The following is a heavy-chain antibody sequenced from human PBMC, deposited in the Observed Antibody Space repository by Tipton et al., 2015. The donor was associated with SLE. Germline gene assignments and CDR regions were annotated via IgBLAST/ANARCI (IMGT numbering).Heavy chain of an antibody. CDR2: IYYSGGT. J-gene: IGHJ4*02. Sequence: TLSLTCTVSGGSISSSSYYWGWIRQPPGKGLEWIGTIYYSGGTYYNPSLKSRVTISVDTSKNQFSLKLTSVTAADTAVYYCARHVPTYYYESSGYLDYWGQGTLVTVSS. D-gene: IGHD3-22*01. V-gene: IGHV4-39*01. CDR3: ARHVPTYYYESSGYLDY. CDR1: GGSISSSSYY.